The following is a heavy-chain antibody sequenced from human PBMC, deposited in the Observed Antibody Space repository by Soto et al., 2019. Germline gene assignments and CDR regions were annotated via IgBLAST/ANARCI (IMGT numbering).Heavy chain of an antibody. J-gene: IGHJ6*02. V-gene: IGHV1-69*06. D-gene: IGHD3-3*01. CDR1: GGTFSSYA. CDR2: IIPIFGTA. CDR3: ARHRGYCSSTSCYNGQYYDFWSGYYNYYGMDV. Sequence: SVKVSCKASGGTFSSYAISWVRQAPGQGLEWMGGIIPIFGTANYAQKFQGRVTITADKSTSTAYMELSSLRSEDTAVYYCARHRGYCSSTSCYNGQYYDFWSGYYNYYGMDVWGQGTTVTVSS.